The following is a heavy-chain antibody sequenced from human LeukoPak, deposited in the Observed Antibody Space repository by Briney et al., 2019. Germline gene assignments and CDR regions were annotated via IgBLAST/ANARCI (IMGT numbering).Heavy chain of an antibody. D-gene: IGHD5-12*01. J-gene: IGHJ6*02. V-gene: IGHV4-31*03. CDR2: IYYSGST. Sequence: SETLSLTCTVSGGSISSGGYYWSWIRQHPGKGLEWIGYIYYSGSTYYNPSLKSRVTISVDTSKNQFSLKLSSVTAADTAVYYCARERRRGLPIFYGMDVWGQGTTVTVSS. CDR3: ARERRRGLPIFYGMDV. CDR1: GGSISSGGYY.